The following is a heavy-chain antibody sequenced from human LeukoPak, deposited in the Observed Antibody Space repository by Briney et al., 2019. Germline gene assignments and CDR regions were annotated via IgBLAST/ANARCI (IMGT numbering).Heavy chain of an antibody. CDR3: ARHREGITFGGVIVNNWFDP. CDR1: GCSISSYY. V-gene: IGHV4-59*01. J-gene: IGHJ5*02. CDR2: IYYSGST. Sequence: SETLSLTCTVSGCSISSYYWSWIRQPPGKGLEWIGYIYYSGSTNYNPSLKSRVTISVDTSKNQFSLKLSSVTAADTAVYYCARHREGITFGGVIVNNWFDPWGQGTLVTVSS. D-gene: IGHD3-16*02.